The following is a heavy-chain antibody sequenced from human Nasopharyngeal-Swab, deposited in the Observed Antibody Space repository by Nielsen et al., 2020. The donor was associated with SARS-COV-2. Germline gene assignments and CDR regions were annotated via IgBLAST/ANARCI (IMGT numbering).Heavy chain of an antibody. V-gene: IGHV1-18*01. J-gene: IGHJ6*02. CDR2: ISAYNGNT. CDR3: ARIVTDIVVVPAAHYYYYGMDV. CDR1: GYTFTSYG. D-gene: IGHD2-2*01. Sequence: ASVKVSCKASGYTFTSYGIIWVRQAPGQGLEWMGWISAYNGNTNYAQKFQGRVTITADESTSTAYMELSSLRSEDTAVYYCARIVTDIVVVPAAHYYYYGMDVWGQGTTVTVSS.